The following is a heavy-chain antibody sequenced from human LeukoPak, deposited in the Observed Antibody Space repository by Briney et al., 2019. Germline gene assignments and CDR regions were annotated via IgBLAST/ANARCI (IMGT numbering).Heavy chain of an antibody. V-gene: IGHV3-7*03. J-gene: IGHJ4*02. CDR1: GFTFSSFS. CDR3: AKVLTSGTYYYFDY. CDR2: KKLDGSEK. Sequence: HPGGSLRLSSAASGFTFSSFSMNWVRQAPGKGLEWVANKKLDGSEKYCVDSVKGQFTISRDNTKNTLYLQMNSLRAEDTAVYYCAKVLTSGTYYYFDYWGQGTLVTVSS. D-gene: IGHD1-26*01.